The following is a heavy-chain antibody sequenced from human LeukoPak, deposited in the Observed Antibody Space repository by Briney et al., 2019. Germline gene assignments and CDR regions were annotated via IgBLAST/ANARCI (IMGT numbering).Heavy chain of an antibody. D-gene: IGHD1-26*01. CDR2: IHSGGYAV. V-gene: IGHV3-48*01. Sequence: GGSLGLSCAASGFTFSTYNMLWVRQTPAMGLEWLFYIHSGGYAVHYADSVKDRFTFSRDNAKNSLYLQMNSLRVEDTGVYYCARVGSRGDWFDYWGQGTRVTVSS. CDR1: GFTFSTYN. CDR3: ARVGSRGDWFDY. J-gene: IGHJ5*01.